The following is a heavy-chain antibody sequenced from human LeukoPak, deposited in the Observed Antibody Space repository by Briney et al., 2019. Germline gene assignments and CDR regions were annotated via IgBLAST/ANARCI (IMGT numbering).Heavy chain of an antibody. V-gene: IGHV3-21*01. Sequence: GGSLRLSCAASGFTFSTNHMNWVRQAPGKGLEWLSSISSSSTNIYYADSVKGRFTISRDNAKNSLYLQMNSLRAEDTGVYYCARDYGPHFGYYYMDVWGKGTTVTISS. CDR2: ISSSSTNI. CDR1: GFTFSTNH. J-gene: IGHJ6*03. D-gene: IGHD3-3*01. CDR3: ARDYGPHFGYYYMDV.